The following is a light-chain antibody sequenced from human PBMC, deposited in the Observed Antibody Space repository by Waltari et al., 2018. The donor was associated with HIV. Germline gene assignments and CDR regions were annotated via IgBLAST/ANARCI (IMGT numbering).Light chain of an antibody. CDR2: DVS. V-gene: IGLV2-14*03. Sequence: QSALTQPASVSGSPGQSITISCTGTSRDVGGYNYVSWYQHHPGKAPKLMIYDVSNRPAVVSNPFSGSKSGNTASLSISGLQAEDEADYYCNSYTTSSTLHVVFGGGTKLTVL. CDR1: SRDVGGYNY. J-gene: IGLJ2*01. CDR3: NSYTTSSTLHVV.